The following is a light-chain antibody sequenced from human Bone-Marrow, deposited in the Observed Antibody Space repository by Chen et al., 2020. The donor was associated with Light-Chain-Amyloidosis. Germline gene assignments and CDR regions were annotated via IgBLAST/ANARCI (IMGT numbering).Light chain of an antibody. CDR2: AVS. CDR3: SSFTSSSSYV. V-gene: IGLV2-14*01. Sequence: QSALTQPASVSGSPGQSITISCTGTSGDVGTYNYVYWYQQHPGKAPKVMIYAVSNRPSGVANRFSGSKSGNTASLTISGLHAEDEADYYCSSFTSSSSYVFGPGTKVTVL. J-gene: IGLJ1*01. CDR1: SGDVGTYNY.